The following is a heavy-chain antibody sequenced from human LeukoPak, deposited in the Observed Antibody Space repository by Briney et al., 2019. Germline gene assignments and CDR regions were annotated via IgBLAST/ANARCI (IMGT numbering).Heavy chain of an antibody. CDR3: ARVGNRYCSSTSCYKAADAFDI. CDR1: GYNFANYW. D-gene: IGHD2-2*01. CDR2: IYPGDSDT. J-gene: IGHJ3*02. V-gene: IGHV5-51*01. Sequence: GESLKISCKGSGYNFANYWIGWVRQMPGKGLEWMGIIYPGDSDTRYSPSFQGQVTISADKSISTAYLQWSSLKPSDTAMYYCARVGNRYCSSTSCYKAADAFDIWGQGTMVTVSS.